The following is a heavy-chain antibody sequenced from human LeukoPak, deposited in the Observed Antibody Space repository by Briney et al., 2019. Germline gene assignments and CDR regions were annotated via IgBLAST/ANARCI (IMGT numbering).Heavy chain of an antibody. D-gene: IGHD3-22*01. V-gene: IGHV3-30-3*01. CDR2: ISYDGSNK. J-gene: IGHJ4*02. CDR1: GFTFSSYA. CDR3: ARNHYYDSSGYYHSYYFDY. Sequence: GGSLRLSCAASGFTFSSYAMHWVRQAPGKGLEWVAVISYDGSNKYYADSVKGRFTISRDNSKNTLYLQMNSLRAEDTAVYYCARNHYYDSSGYYHSYYFDYWGQGTLVTVSS.